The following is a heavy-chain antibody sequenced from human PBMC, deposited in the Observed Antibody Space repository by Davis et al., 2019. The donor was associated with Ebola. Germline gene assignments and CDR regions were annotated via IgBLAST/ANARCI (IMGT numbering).Heavy chain of an antibody. V-gene: IGHV1-8*01. J-gene: IGHJ5*02. CDR3: ARGVYQLNH. Sequence: ASVEVSCKASGYTFTSYDINWVRQATGQGLEWMGWMNPNSGNTGYAQKFQGWVTMTRDTSISTAYMELSRLRSDDTAVYYCARGVYQLNHWGQGTLVTVSS. D-gene: IGHD2-2*01. CDR2: MNPNSGNT. CDR1: GYTFTSYD.